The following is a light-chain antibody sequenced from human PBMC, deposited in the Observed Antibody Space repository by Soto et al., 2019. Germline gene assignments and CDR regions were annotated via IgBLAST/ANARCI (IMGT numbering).Light chain of an antibody. CDR3: AACDDSLNRLA. CDR1: SSAIGRNT. J-gene: IGLJ1*01. V-gene: IGLV1-44*01. CDR2: SND. Sequence: QSVLTHPPSASGTPGHRVTITGSGSSSAIGRNTVNWYQHRPGTAPKLVIYSNDPRPSGVPDRFPGSQSGTSASLAISGPPSEDAAVYHCAACDDSLNRLAFCTGITVTV.